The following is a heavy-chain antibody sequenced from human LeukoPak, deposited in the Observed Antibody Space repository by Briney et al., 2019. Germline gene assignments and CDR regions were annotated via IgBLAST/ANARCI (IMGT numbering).Heavy chain of an antibody. CDR3: ARDPEVALRLGSFDY. Sequence: SETLSLTCTVSGGSMSSYYWSWIRQPPGKGLEWIGYIYYSGTTKYNPSLKSRVTISVDTSKNQFSLKLNSLTAADTAVYYCARDPEVALRLGSFDYWGQGTLVTVSS. J-gene: IGHJ4*02. CDR1: GGSMSSYY. V-gene: IGHV4-59*01. CDR2: IYYSGTT. D-gene: IGHD5-12*01.